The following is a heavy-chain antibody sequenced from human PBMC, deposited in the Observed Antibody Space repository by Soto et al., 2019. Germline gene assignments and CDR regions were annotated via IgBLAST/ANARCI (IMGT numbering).Heavy chain of an antibody. CDR3: AKSPGLVRGVSDY. J-gene: IGHJ4*02. V-gene: IGHV3-23*01. CDR1: GFTFSSNA. D-gene: IGHD3-10*01. CDR2: ISGSGGTT. Sequence: EVPLLESGGGLVRPGGSLRLSCAASGFTFSSNAMSWVRQAPGKGLEWVSTISGSGGTTYYADSVKGRFTISRDNCKNTLYLQMTSLRAEDAAVYYCAKSPGLVRGVSDYWGQGTLVTVSS.